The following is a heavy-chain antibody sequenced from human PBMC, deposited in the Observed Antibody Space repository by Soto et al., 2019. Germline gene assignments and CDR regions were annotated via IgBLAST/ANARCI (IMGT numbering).Heavy chain of an antibody. D-gene: IGHD3-10*01. J-gene: IGHJ3*02. CDR2: FDAEDGET. Sequence: ASVKVSCKVSGYTLTELCMHWVGQAPGKGLYWMGGFDAEDGETIDAQKFEGRVTGTDDTSTDTAYMELSSLRSEDTAVYYCATPLGYYGSGRYDAFDIWGQGTMVPVSS. CDR1: GYTLTELC. V-gene: IGHV1-24*01. CDR3: ATPLGYYGSGRYDAFDI.